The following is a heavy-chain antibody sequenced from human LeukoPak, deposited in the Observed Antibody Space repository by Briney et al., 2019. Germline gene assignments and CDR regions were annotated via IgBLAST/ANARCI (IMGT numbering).Heavy chain of an antibody. CDR3: AKRSKQLCLDY. J-gene: IGHJ4*02. CDR2: ISYDGSNK. Sequence: PGRSLRLSCAASGFTFSSYGMHWVRQAPGKGLEWVAVISYDGSNKYYADSVKGRFTISRDNSKNTLYLQMNSLRAEDTAVYYCAKRSKQLCLDYWGQGTPVTVSS. V-gene: IGHV3-30*18. CDR1: GFTFSSYG. D-gene: IGHD5-18*01.